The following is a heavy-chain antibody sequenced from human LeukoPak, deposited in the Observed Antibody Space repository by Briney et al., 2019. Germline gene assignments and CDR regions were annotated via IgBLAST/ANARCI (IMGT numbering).Heavy chain of an antibody. Sequence: PSETLSLTCTVSGGSISSSSYYWGWIRQPPGKGLEWIGSIYYSGSTYFNPSLKSRVTISVDTSKNQFSLKLSSVTAADTAVYYCARGGRGDYDFWSGLVDYWGQGTLVTVSS. CDR2: IYYSGST. CDR1: GGSISSSSYY. J-gene: IGHJ4*02. D-gene: IGHD3-3*01. CDR3: ARGGRGDYDFWSGLVDY. V-gene: IGHV4-39*07.